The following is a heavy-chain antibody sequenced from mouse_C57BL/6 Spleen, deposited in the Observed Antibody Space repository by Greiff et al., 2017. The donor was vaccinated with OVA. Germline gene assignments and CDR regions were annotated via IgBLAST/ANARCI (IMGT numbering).Heavy chain of an antibody. CDR2: ISSGSSTI. J-gene: IGHJ2*01. CDR1: GFTFSDYG. V-gene: IGHV5-17*01. CDR3: ARDDGYYNFDY. Sequence: DVKLVESGGGLVKPGGSLKLSCAASGFTFSDYGMHWVRQAPEKGLEWVAYISSGSSTIYYADTVKGRFTISRDNAKNTLFLQMTSLRSEDTAMYYCARDDGYYNFDYWGQGTTLTVSS. D-gene: IGHD2-3*01.